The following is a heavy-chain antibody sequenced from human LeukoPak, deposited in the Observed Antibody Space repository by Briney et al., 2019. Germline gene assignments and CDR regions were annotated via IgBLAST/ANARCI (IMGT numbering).Heavy chain of an antibody. CDR2: ISWNGGSI. CDR3: AKDIELTGEISSLDY. D-gene: IGHD7-27*01. J-gene: IGHJ4*02. Sequence: PGGSLRLSCAASGFTFSSYAMSWVRQAPGKGLEWVSGISWNGGSIGYVDSVKGRFTISRDNAKNSLYLQMNSLRAEDTALYYCAKDIELTGEISSLDYWGQGTLVTVSS. CDR1: GFTFSSYA. V-gene: IGHV3-9*01.